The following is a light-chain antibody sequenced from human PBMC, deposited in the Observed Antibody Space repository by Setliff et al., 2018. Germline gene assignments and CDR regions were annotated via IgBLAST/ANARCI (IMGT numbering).Light chain of an antibody. CDR1: SSDVGGYNY. V-gene: IGLV2-11*01. CDR2: DVS. Sequence: QSVLTQPRSVSGSPGQSVTISCTGTSSDVGGYNYVSWYQQHPGKAPKLMIYDVSKRPSGVPDRFSGSKSGNTASLTISGLQAKDEADYYCCSYAGSYTSLYVFGTGTKGTVL. CDR3: CSYAGSYTSLYV. J-gene: IGLJ1*01.